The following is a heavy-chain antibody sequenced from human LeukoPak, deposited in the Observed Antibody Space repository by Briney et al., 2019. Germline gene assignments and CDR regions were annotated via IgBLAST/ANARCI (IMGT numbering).Heavy chain of an antibody. J-gene: IGHJ5*02. V-gene: IGHV4-61*01. CDR3: ARPLDPNWFDP. CDR2: IYYSGST. Sequence: NPSETLSLTCTVSGGSVSSGSYYWSWIRQPPGKGLEWIGYIYYSGSTNYNPSLKSRVTISVDTSKNQFSLKLSSVTAADTAVYYCARPLDPNWFDPWGQGTLVTVSS. CDR1: GGSVSSGSYY.